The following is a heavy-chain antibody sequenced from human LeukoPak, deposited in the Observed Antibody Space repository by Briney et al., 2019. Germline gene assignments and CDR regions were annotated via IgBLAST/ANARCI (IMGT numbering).Heavy chain of an antibody. CDR3: AKDRAQQLVLDF. J-gene: IGHJ4*02. CDR2: ISGSGGST. CDR1: GFTFSSYA. V-gene: IGHV3-23*01. D-gene: IGHD6-13*01. Sequence: PGGSLRLSCAASGFTFSSYAMTWVRQAPGKGLEWVSSISGSGGSTSYAVSVKGRFTISRDNSKNTLYLQMNSLRAEDTAVYYCAKDRAQQLVLDFWGQGTLVTVSS.